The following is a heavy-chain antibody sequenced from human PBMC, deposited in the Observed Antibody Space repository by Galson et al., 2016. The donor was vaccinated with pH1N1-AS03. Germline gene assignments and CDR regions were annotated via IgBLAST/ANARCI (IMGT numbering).Heavy chain of an antibody. J-gene: IGHJ4*02. CDR2: IYSGGDT. CDR1: GFTVSSKY. Sequence: SGFTVSSKYMHWVRQAPGKALEWISVIYSGGDTFYADSVKGRFTISRDNFKNTLYLQMNSLRADDTAVYYCGSYRGVPFFDSWGQGTLVTVSS. D-gene: IGHD3-16*02. V-gene: IGHV3-53*01. CDR3: GSYRGVPFFDS.